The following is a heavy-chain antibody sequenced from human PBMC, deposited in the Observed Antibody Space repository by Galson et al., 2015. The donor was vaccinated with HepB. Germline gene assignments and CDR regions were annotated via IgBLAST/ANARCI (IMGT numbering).Heavy chain of an antibody. Sequence: SLRLSCAASGFSFSDSYMSWIRQTPGKGLEWVSYITGSGDTIYYANSVRGRFTISRDNAKNSLYLQMNSLRAEDTAVYYCASEAEGGVGYRAQATIVTVSS. CDR2: ITGSGDTI. CDR3: ASEAEGGVGY. CDR1: GFSFSDSY. D-gene: IGHD3-10*01. J-gene: IGHJ1*01. V-gene: IGHV3-11*01.